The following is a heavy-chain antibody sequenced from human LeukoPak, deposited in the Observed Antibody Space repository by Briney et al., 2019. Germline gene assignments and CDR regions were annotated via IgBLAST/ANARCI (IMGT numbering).Heavy chain of an antibody. CDR3: ARWGTDYSLDY. CDR1: GGSISSGGYY. CDR2: IYHSGST. D-gene: IGHD3-16*01. Sequence: PSETLSLTCTVSGGSISSGGYYWSWIRQPPGKGLEWIGYIYHSGSTYYNPSLKSRVTISVDRSKNQFSLKLSSVTAADTAVYYCARWGTDYSLDYWGQGTLVTASS. V-gene: IGHV4-30-2*01. J-gene: IGHJ4*02.